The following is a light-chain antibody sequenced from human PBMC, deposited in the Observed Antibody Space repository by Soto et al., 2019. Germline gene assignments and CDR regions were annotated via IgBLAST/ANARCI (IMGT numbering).Light chain of an antibody. V-gene: IGLV2-11*01. Sequence: QPVLTQPRSVSGSPGQSVTISCTGTSSDIGRYSFVSWYQQHPGKAPKLMMSDVTKRPSGVPDRFSGSKSGNTASLTISGLQAEDDADYYCCSYAGRYYTFGGGTKLTVL. CDR2: DVT. CDR3: CSYAGRYYT. J-gene: IGLJ2*01. CDR1: SSDIGRYSF.